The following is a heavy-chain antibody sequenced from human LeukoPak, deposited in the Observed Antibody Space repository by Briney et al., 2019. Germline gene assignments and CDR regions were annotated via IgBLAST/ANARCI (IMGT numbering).Heavy chain of an antibody. D-gene: IGHD6-19*01. V-gene: IGHV3-23*01. J-gene: IGHJ6*02. CDR3: ARDPMLEWLVIRYGMDL. Sequence: PGGSLRLSCAASGFTFSSYAMSWVRQAPGKGLEWVSAISGSGGSTYYADSVKGRFTISRDNSKNTLYLQMNSLRAEDTAVYYCARDPMLEWLVIRYGMDLWGQGTTVTVSS. CDR2: ISGSGGST. CDR1: GFTFSSYA.